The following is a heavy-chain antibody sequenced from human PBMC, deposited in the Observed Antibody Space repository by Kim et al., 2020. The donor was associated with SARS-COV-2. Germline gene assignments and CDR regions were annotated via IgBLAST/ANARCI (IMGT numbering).Heavy chain of an antibody. V-gene: IGHV4-59*13. CDR3: ARDVDYDNWRGFTGGFDP. CDR2: INYSGST. J-gene: IGHJ5*02. D-gene: IGHD3-3*01. Sequence: SETLSLTCTVSGDFTSDYYWSWIRQPPGKGPEWIGYINYSGSTNYNPSLKSRVTISVDRSKNQFSLRLTSVSAADTAMYYCARDVDYDNWRGFTGGFDPWGQGTLVAVSS. CDR1: GDFTSDYY.